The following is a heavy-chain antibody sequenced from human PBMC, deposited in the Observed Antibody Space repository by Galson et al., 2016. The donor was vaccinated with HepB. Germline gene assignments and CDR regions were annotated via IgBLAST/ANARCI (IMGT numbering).Heavy chain of an antibody. D-gene: IGHD1-1*01. Sequence: SVKVSCKASGATFGSYGISWVRQDPGQGLEWMGLIIPILPTPNYAQKFHGRVTITADESTNTAYMELSSLRSEDTAITYCVRDPKGTHTTFTWGQGTLVTVSS. CDR2: IIPILPTP. V-gene: IGHV1-69*11. CDR1: GATFGSYG. J-gene: IGHJ5*02. CDR3: VRDPKGTHTTFT.